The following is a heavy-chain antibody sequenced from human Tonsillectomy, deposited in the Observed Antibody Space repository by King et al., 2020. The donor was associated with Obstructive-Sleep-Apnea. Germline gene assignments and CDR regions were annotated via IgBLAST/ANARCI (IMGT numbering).Heavy chain of an antibody. Sequence: QLQESGPGLVKPSETLSLTCTVSGGSISTHYWSWIRQPPGKGLEWIGYVYYSGSTNYNPSLKSRVTISVVTSKNQFSLNLSSVTAADTAVYYCARGPPDGYKLFDYWGQGTLVTVSS. V-gene: IGHV4-59*11. CDR3: ARGPPDGYKLFDY. CDR1: GGSISTHY. J-gene: IGHJ4*02. CDR2: VYYSGST. D-gene: IGHD5-24*01.